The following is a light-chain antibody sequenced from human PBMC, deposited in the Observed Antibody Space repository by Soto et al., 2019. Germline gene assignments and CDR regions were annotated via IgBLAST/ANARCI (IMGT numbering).Light chain of an antibody. Sequence: SPATLSLSPGERATLSCRASQSISTYLAWYQQKPGQAPRLLIYEASMRATGIPARFSGSGSGTDFTLTISSLEPEDFAVYYCQQRRNWPITFGQGTRLEIK. CDR2: EAS. CDR1: QSISTY. J-gene: IGKJ5*01. V-gene: IGKV3-11*01. CDR3: QQRRNWPIT.